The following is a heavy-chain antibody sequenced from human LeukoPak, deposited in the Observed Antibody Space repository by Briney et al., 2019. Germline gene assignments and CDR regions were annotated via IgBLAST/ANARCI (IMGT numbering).Heavy chain of an antibody. Sequence: ASVKVSCKASGYTFTSYYMHWVRQAPGQGLEWMGIINPSGGSTSYAQKFQGRVTMTRDTSTSTVYMELSSLRSEDTAVYYCARGAFIYGPTVTTIDYWGRGTLVTVSS. D-gene: IGHD4-17*01. CDR1: GYTFTSYY. J-gene: IGHJ4*02. CDR3: ARGAFIYGPTVTTIDY. V-gene: IGHV1-46*01. CDR2: INPSGGST.